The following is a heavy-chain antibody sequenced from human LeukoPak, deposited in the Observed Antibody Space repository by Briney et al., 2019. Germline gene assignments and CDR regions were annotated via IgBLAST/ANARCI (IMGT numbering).Heavy chain of an antibody. CDR1: GYTFTSYY. V-gene: IGHV1-2*02. CDR3: ARDRGRLSGWYLY. D-gene: IGHD6-19*01. CDR2: INPNSGGT. Sequence: ASVKVSCKASGYTFTSYYMHWVRQAPGQGLEWMGWINPNSGGTNYAQKFQGRVTMTRDTSISTAYMELSRLRSNDTAVYYCARDRGRLSGWYLYWGQGTLVTVSS. J-gene: IGHJ4*02.